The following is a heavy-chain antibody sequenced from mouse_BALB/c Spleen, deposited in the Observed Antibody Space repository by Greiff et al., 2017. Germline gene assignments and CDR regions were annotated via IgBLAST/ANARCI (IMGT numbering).Heavy chain of an antibody. D-gene: IGHD6-2*01. J-gene: IGHJ4*01. CDR2: IYPGNSDT. Sequence: VHVTQSGTVLARPGASVKMSCKASGYTFTSYWMHWVKQRPGQGLEWIGAIYPGNSDTSYNQKFTGKAKLTAVTSTSTAYMELSSLTNEDSAVYYCTSSLYAMDYWGQGTSVTVSS. CDR3: TSSLYAMDY. CDR1: GYTFTSYW. V-gene: IGHV1-5*01.